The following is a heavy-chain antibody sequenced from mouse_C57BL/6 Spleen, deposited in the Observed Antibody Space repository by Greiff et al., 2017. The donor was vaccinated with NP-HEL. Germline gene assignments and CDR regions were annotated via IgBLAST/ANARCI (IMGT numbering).Heavy chain of an antibody. Sequence: QVQLQQSGAELARPGASVKLSCKASGYTFPSSGISWVKQRTGQGLEWIGEIYPRSGSTYYHEKFKGKATLTADKSSSTAYMELRSLTAEDSAVYFCARSSGEPFYAMDYWGQGTSGTGSS. CDR1: GYTFPSSG. CDR3: ARSSGEPFYAMDY. J-gene: IGHJ4*01. V-gene: IGHV1-81*01. CDR2: IYPRSGST. D-gene: IGHD3-2*02.